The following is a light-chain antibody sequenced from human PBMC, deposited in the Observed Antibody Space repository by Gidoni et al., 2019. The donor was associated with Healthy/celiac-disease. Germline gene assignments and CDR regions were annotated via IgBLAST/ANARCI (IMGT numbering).Light chain of an antibody. J-gene: IGKJ2*01. Sequence: DIQMTQSPSSLSASVGDRVTITCQASQDISNYLNWYQQKPGKVPKLLIYDASNLETGVPSRFSGSGSGTDFTFTISSLQPEDIATYYCQQYDNLFYTFGQGTKLEIK. CDR1: QDISNY. V-gene: IGKV1-33*01. CDR3: QQYDNLFYT. CDR2: DAS.